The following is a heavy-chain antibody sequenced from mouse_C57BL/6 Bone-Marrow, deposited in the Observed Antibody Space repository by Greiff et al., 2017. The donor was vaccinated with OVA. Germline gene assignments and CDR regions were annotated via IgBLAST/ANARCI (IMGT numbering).Heavy chain of an antibody. V-gene: IGHV1-64*01. CDR2: IHPNSGST. Sequence: QVQLQQPGAELVKPGASVKLSCKASGYTFTSYWMHWVKQRPGQGLEWIGMIHPNSGSTNYNEKFKSKATLTVDKSSSTAYMQLSSLTSEDSAVYYWASHYGSSLYWYFDVWGTGTTVTVSS. CDR1: GYTFTSYW. J-gene: IGHJ1*03. D-gene: IGHD1-1*01. CDR3: ASHYGSSLYWYFDV.